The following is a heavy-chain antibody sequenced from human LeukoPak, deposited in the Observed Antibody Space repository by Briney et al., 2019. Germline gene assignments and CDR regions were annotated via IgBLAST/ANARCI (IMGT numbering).Heavy chain of an antibody. CDR3: AKDISATKSYYFDY. Sequence: GGSLRLSCAASGFTFSSYAMSWVRQAPGKGLEWISGISGSGVITYYADSVKGRFTISRDNPKNTLYLQMNSLRAEDTAVYYCAKDISATKSYYFDYWGQGILVPVSS. V-gene: IGHV3-23*01. D-gene: IGHD6-19*01. CDR1: GFTFSSYA. J-gene: IGHJ4*02. CDR2: ISGSGVIT.